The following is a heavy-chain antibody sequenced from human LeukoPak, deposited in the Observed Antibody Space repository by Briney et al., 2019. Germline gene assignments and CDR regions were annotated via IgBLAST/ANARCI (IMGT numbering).Heavy chain of an antibody. V-gene: IGHV3-23*01. D-gene: IGHD3-22*01. CDR3: ANAPSYYYDSSGPNNWFDP. CDR1: GFSFSSYS. CDR2: ICGSGGST. J-gene: IGHJ5*02. Sequence: GGSLRLSRAASGFSFSSYSLRWVRQAPGKGLEWVSGICGSGGSTYYAYSVKGRFTISRDNSKNTPYLQMNSLRVEDTAVYYCANAPSYYYDSSGPNNWFDPWGQGTLVTVSS.